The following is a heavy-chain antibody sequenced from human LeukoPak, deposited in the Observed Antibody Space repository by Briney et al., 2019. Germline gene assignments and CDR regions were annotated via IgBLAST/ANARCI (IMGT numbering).Heavy chain of an antibody. CDR3: ARGPFYYMDV. V-gene: IGHV3-74*01. J-gene: IGHJ6*03. CDR1: GFTFSSYW. CDR2: IYSDGGTT. Sequence: GGSLRLSCAASGFTFSSYWMHWVRQAPGKGLVWVSRIYSDGGTTSYADSVKGRFTISRDNAKNTLYLQMNSLRADDTAVYYCARGPFYYMDVWGKGTTVTVSS.